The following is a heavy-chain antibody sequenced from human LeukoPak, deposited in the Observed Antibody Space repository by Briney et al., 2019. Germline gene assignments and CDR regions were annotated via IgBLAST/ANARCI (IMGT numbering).Heavy chain of an antibody. CDR3: ARVGSGWYGYYFDY. J-gene: IGHJ4*02. D-gene: IGHD6-19*01. V-gene: IGHV3-11*04. CDR2: ISSSGSTI. Sequence: GGSLRLSCAASGFTFTDSYMTWVRQAPGKGLEWVSYISSSGSTIYYADSVKGRFTISRDNAKNSPYLQMNSLRAEDTAVYYCARVGSGWYGYYFDYWGQGTLVAVSS. CDR1: GFTFTDSY.